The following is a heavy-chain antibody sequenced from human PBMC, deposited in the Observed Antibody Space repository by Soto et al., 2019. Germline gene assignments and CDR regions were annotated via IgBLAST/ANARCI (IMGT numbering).Heavy chain of an antibody. D-gene: IGHD5-12*01. J-gene: IGHJ5*02. CDR3: ARGQSEVDVFFLTPVPFDP. CDR1: DGSLTEYH. Sequence: KTSETLSLTCVVYDGSLTEYHWSWVRQTPGKGLEWIGEVSHHGTSHYNPSLGSRVIMSFDTSKDQFSLTLTSVTAADTGIYYCARGQSEVDVFFLTPVPFDPWGPGTPVTVSS. CDR2: VSHHGTS. V-gene: IGHV4-34*01.